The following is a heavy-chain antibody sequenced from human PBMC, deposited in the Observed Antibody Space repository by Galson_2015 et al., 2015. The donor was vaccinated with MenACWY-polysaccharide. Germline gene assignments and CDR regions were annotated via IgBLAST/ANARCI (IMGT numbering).Heavy chain of an antibody. V-gene: IGHV3-21*01. Sequence: SLRLSCAASGFTFNTYSMIWVRQAPGQGLQWVSAISGSSAYIFYADSVKGRFTISRDDAKNSLYLQMNSLRAEDMAIYYCASRRRFKTGSCPEDYWGQGTLVTVSS. J-gene: IGHJ4*02. CDR2: ISGSSAYI. CDR1: GFTFNTYS. CDR3: ASRRRFKTGSCPEDY.